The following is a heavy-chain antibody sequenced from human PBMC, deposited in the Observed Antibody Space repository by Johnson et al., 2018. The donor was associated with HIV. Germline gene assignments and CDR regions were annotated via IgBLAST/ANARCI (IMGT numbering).Heavy chain of an antibody. V-gene: IGHV3-74*02. CDR3: VRTSCTGARCLGYDPFDV. D-gene: IGHD3-16*01. J-gene: IGHJ3*01. CDR2: INGDGRRT. CDR1: GFTFSDHW. Sequence: MLLVESGGGLVQPGGSLRLSCGASGFTFSDHWMQWVRQAPGKGLVWVSRINGDGRRTSYADSVKGRFTIARDNAKNTLFLEMKSLRAEDTAVYYCVRTSCTGARCLGYDPFDVWGQGTMVTVSS.